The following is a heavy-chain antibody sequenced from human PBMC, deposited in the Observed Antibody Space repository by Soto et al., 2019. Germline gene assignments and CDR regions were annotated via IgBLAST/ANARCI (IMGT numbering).Heavy chain of an antibody. Sequence: GGSLRLSCAGSGFTFSSYGIHWVRQAPDKGLEWVALISYDGGNEKYTESVKDRFTISRDDSHNVAYLQMSSLRTEDTAMYYCAKDRYSGTYPTDFDYWGQGSRVTVS. D-gene: IGHD1-26*01. CDR1: GFTFSSYG. CDR3: AKDRYSGTYPTDFDY. V-gene: IGHV3-30*18. CDR2: ISYDGGNE. J-gene: IGHJ4*02.